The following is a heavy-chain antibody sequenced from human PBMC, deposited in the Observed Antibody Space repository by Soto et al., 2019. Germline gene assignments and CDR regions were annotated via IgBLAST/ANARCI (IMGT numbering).Heavy chain of an antibody. CDR1: GVSVSTSNW. V-gene: IGHV4-4*02. J-gene: IGHJ4*02. CDR2: IYPSGST. CDR3: AREGGESSDGLYYFDS. Sequence: SETLSLTCAVSGVSVSTSNWWSWVRQPPGKGLEWIGEIYPSGSTKYNPSLKSRVTISVDTSKNQLSLKLSSVTAADTAVYFCAREGGESSDGLYYFDSWGQGSLVTVSS. D-gene: IGHD3-16*01.